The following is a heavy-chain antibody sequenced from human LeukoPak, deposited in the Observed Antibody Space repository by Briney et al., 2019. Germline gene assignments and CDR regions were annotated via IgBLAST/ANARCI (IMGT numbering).Heavy chain of an antibody. CDR3: ARTWYYGSGSYYNLYYYYGMDV. CDR1: GFTFSSYA. CDR2: ISYDKSNK. Sequence: PGGSLRLSCAASGFTFSSYAMHWVRQAPGKGLEWVAVISYDKSNKYYADSVRGRFTISRDNSKNTYLQMSSLRGDDTAVYYCARTWYYGSGSYYNLYYYYGMDVWGQGTTVTVSS. J-gene: IGHJ6*02. V-gene: IGHV3-30-3*01. D-gene: IGHD3-10*01.